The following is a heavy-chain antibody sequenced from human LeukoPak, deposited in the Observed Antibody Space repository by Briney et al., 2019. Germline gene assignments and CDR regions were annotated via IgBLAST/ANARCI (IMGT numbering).Heavy chain of an antibody. J-gene: IGHJ6*02. CDR2: IYYSGST. CDR3: ARDRFSSSPEYYYYYGMDV. Sequence: PSETLSLTCTVSGGSISSGDYYWSWIRQPPGTGLEWIGYIYYSGSTYYNPSLKSRVTISVDTSKNQFSLKLSSVTAADTAVYYCARDRFSSSPEYYYYYGMDVWGQGTTVTVSS. CDR1: GGSISSGDYY. D-gene: IGHD6-6*01. V-gene: IGHV4-30-4*01.